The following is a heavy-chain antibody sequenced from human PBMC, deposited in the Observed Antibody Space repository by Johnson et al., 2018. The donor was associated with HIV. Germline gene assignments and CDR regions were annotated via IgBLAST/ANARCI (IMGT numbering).Heavy chain of an antibody. CDR3: ARSMTTVTVAFDI. CDR2: INSDGRST. D-gene: IGHD4-17*01. V-gene: IGHV3-74*01. J-gene: IGHJ3*02. Sequence: VQLVESGGDLVQPGGSLRLSCVGSGIAFSTNWMHWVRQAPGKGLVWVSRINSDGRSTSYADSVKGRFTISRDNAKNTLYLQMNSLRAEDTAVYYCARSMTTVTVAFDIWGQGTMVTVSS. CDR1: GIAFSTNW.